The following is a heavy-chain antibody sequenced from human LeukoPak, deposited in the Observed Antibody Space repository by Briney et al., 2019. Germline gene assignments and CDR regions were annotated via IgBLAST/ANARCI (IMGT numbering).Heavy chain of an antibody. J-gene: IGHJ6*02. Sequence: GGSLRFSCAASGFTFSSYDMHWVRQATGKGLEWVSAIGTAGDTYYPGSVKGRFTISRENAKNSLYLQMNSLRAGDTAVYYCARGSYGGYYYGMDVWGQGTTVTVSS. CDR1: GFTFSSYD. CDR3: ARGSYGGYYYGMDV. V-gene: IGHV3-13*01. D-gene: IGHD4-23*01. CDR2: IGTAGDT.